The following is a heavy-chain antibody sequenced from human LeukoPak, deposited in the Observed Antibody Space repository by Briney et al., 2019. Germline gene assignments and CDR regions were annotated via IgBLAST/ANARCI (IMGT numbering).Heavy chain of an antibody. V-gene: IGHV3-21*01. D-gene: IGHD4-23*01. CDR2: ISSSSYI. CDR3: ARDDYGGLDY. CDR1: GFTFSSYG. J-gene: IGHJ4*02. Sequence: GGTLRLSCAASGFTFSSYGMSWVRQAPGKGLEWVSSISSSSYIYYADSMKGRFTISRDNAKNSLYLQMNSLRAEDTAVYYCARDDYGGLDYWGQGTLVTVSS.